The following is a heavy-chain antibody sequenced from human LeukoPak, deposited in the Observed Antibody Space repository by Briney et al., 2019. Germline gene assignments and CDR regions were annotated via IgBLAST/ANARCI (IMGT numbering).Heavy chain of an antibody. J-gene: IGHJ6*03. CDR3: ARDIYYYYHMDV. CDR2: IYYRGTT. CDR1: GGSISSGDYY. V-gene: IGHV4-30-4*08. Sequence: SETLSLTCTVSGGSISSGDYYWIWIRQPPGKGLEWIGYIYYRGTTYYNPSLKSRVTLSVDTSKNQFSLKLSSVTAADTAVYYCARDIYYYYHMDVWGKGTTVTVSS.